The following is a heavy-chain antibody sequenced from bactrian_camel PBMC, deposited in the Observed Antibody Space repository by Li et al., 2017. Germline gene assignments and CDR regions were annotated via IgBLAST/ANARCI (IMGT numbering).Heavy chain of an antibody. CDR2: ITHDGTT. V-gene: IGHV3S53*01. Sequence: HVQLVESGGGSVQAGGSLRLSCAASGNLFRRASCMGWFRQGPGKKREGVAAITHDGTTNYAETVKGRFTISKDNARNILFLRMNSLKPEDTAMYYCASGTFVLVESRTCMVADELNSWGQGTQVTVS. D-gene: IGHD7*01. J-gene: IGHJ6*01. CDR1: GNLFRRAS. CDR3: ASGTFVLVESRTCMVADELNS.